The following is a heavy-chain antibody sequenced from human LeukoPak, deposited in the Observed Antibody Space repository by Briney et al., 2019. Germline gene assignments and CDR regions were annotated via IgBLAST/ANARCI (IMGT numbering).Heavy chain of an antibody. CDR2: ISYSGIT. J-gene: IGHJ5*02. D-gene: IGHD3-10*01. V-gene: IGHV4-39*07. CDR3: ARFYGSGTYYNVQNWFDP. CDR1: GGSISRSSYY. Sequence: SETLSLTCTVSGGSISRSSYYWGWIRQPPGKDLEWIGSISYSGITYYNPSLKSHVTISVDTSKNQFSLRLSPVTAADTAAYYCARFYGSGTYYNVQNWFDPWGQGTLVTVSS.